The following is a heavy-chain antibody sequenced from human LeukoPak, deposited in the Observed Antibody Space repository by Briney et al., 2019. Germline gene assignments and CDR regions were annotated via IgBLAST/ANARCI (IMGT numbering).Heavy chain of an antibody. CDR2: IYYSGST. D-gene: IGHD2-15*01. CDR1: GGSISSGGYY. CDR3: ARGVRWPTYCSGGSCYSGSRAFDI. J-gene: IGHJ3*02. V-gene: IGHV4-31*03. Sequence: KPSETLSLTCTVSGGSISSGGYYWSWIRQHPGKGLEWIGYIYYSGSTYYNPSLKSRVTISVDTSKNQFSLKLSSVTAADTAVYYCARGVRWPTYCSGGSCYSGSRAFDIWGQGTMVTVSS.